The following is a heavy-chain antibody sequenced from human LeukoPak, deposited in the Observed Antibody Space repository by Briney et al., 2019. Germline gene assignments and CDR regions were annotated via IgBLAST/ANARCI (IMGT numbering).Heavy chain of an antibody. J-gene: IGHJ4*02. CDR3: ARGYGYSGFDY. CDR1: GYIFDIYA. Sequence: ASVKVSCKASGYIFDIYAIIWVRQAPGQGLEFMGWISTNTGNPTYAQGFTGRFVFSLDTSVSTAYLQISSLKAEDSAVYYCARGYGYSGFDYWGQGTLVTVSS. V-gene: IGHV7-4-1*02. CDR2: ISTNTGNP. D-gene: IGHD5-18*01.